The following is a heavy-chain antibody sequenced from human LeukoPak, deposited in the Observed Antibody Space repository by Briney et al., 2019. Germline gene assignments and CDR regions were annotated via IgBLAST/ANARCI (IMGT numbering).Heavy chain of an antibody. CDR2: IYPADSDS. CDR1: GYTFSNYW. V-gene: IGHV5-51*01. Sequence: GESLKISCKGSGYTFSNYWIAWVRPMPGRGLEWMGIIYPADSDSRYSPSFQGQVTISVDRSINTAYLQWSSLKASDTAMYYCAIRSYYDTRGYYYFDYWGQGTLVTVSA. CDR3: AIRSYYDTRGYYYFDY. J-gene: IGHJ4*02. D-gene: IGHD3-22*01.